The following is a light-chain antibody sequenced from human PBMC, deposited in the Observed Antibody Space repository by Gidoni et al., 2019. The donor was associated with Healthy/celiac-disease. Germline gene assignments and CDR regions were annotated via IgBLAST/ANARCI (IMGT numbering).Light chain of an antibody. CDR1: QSISSY. Sequence: IQMTQSPSSLSASVGDRVTITSRASQSISSYLNWYQQKPGKAPKLLIYAASSLQSGVPSRFSGSGSGTDFTLTISSLQPEDFATYYCQQSYSTPMCSFGQGTKLEIK. V-gene: IGKV1-39*01. CDR2: AAS. CDR3: QQSYSTPMCS. J-gene: IGKJ2*04.